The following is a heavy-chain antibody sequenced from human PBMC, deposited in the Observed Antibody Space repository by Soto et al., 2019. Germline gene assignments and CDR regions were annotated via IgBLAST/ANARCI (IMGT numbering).Heavy chain of an antibody. V-gene: IGHV1-8*01. CDR2: MNPNSGNT. J-gene: IGHJ5*02. CDR1: GYTFTSYD. Sequence: QVQLVQSGAEVKKPGASVKVSCKASGYTFTSYDINWVRQATGQGLEWGGWMNPNSGNTGYAQKFQGSVTMTRNTSTSTAYMELSSLRSEHTAVSYCARGSSAWFDPWGQGSLVTVSS. CDR3: ARGSSAWFDP.